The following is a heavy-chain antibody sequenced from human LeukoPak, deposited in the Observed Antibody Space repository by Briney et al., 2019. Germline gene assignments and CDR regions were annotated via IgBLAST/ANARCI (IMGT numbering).Heavy chain of an antibody. V-gene: IGHV3-30-3*01. J-gene: IGHJ4*02. CDR2: ISYDGSNK. Sequence: PGRSLRLSCAASGFTFSSYAMHWVRQAPGKGLEWEAVISYDGSNKYYADSVKGRFTISRDNSKNTLYLQMNSLRAEDTAVYYCATDYYGSGSYGYLDYWGQGTLVTVSS. CDR3: ATDYYGSGSYGYLDY. CDR1: GFTFSSYA. D-gene: IGHD3-10*01.